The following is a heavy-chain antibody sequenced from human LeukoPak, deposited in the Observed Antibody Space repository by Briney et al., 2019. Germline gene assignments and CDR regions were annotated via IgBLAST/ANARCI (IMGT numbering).Heavy chain of an antibody. CDR1: GYSFTSYW. D-gene: IGHD4-23*01. J-gene: IGHJ5*02. CDR3: AGQHYYGGNYEMNWFDP. Sequence: GESLKISCKGSGYSFTSYWIGWVRQMPGKGLEWMGIIYPGDSDTRYSPSFQGQVTISADKSISTAYLQWSSLKASDTAMYYCAGQHYYGGNYEMNWFDPWGQGTLVTVSS. V-gene: IGHV5-51*01. CDR2: IYPGDSDT.